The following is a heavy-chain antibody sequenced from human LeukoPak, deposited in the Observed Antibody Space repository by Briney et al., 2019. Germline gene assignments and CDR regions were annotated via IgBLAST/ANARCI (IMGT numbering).Heavy chain of an antibody. V-gene: IGHV3-30*18. CDR2: ISYDGSNK. CDR3: AKEKSSSWAAADY. D-gene: IGHD6-13*01. Sequence: PGGSLRLSCAASGFTFSSYGMHWVRQAPGKGLEWVAVISYDGSNKYYADSVKGRFTISRDNSKNTLYLQMNSLRAEDTAVYYCAKEKSSSWAAADYWGQGTLVTVSS. CDR1: GFTFSSYG. J-gene: IGHJ4*02.